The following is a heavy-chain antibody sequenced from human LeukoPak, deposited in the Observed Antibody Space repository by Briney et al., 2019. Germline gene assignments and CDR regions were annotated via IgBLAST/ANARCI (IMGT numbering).Heavy chain of an antibody. CDR2: IYYSGST. CDR3: ARGGMTTQPFDY. CDR1: GGSISSYY. V-gene: IGHV4-59*01. Sequence: SETLSLTCTVSGGSISSYYWSWIRQPPGKGLEWIGYIYYSGSTNYNPSLQSRVTISVDTSKNQFSLKLSSVTAADTAVYYCARGGMTTQPFDYWGQGTLVTVSS. J-gene: IGHJ4*02. D-gene: IGHD4-17*01.